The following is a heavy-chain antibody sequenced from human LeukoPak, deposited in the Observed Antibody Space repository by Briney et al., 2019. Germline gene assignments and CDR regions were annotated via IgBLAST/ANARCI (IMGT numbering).Heavy chain of an antibody. J-gene: IGHJ4*02. CDR3: ARGKGGMIDN. CDR1: GDSVSSNSAA. CDR2: TYYRSKWYN. Sequence: SQTLSLTCAISGDSVSSNSAAWSWIRQSPSRGLEWLGRTYYRSKWYNGYAASVKSRITINPDTSKNQFSLQLNSVTPEDTAIYYCARGKGGMIDNWGRGILVTVSS. D-gene: IGHD1-26*01. V-gene: IGHV6-1*01.